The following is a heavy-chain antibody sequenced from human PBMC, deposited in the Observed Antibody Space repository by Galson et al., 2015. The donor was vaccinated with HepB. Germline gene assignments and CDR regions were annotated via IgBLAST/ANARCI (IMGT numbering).Heavy chain of an antibody. J-gene: IGHJ3*02. CDR3: ARQAVEAATGYDAFDI. CDR2: IYPGDSDT. Sequence: QSGAEVKKPGESLKISCKGSGYSFTRYWIGWVRQMPGKGLEWMGIIYPGDSDTRYRPSFQGQVTISVDKSISTAYLQWSSLKASDTAMYFCARQAVEAATGYDAFDIWGQGTMVTVSS. V-gene: IGHV5-51*01. CDR1: GYSFTRYW. D-gene: IGHD2-15*01.